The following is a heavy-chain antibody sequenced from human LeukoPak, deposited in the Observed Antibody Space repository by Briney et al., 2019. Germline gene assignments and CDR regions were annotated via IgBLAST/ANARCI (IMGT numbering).Heavy chain of an antibody. CDR3: ARAGSPGIAVSFSDY. J-gene: IGHJ4*02. CDR2: ISSSSYI. CDR1: GFTFSSYS. D-gene: IGHD6-19*01. Sequence: KPGGSLRLSCAASGFTFSSYSMNWVRQAPGKGLEWVSSISSSSYIYYADSVKGRFTISRDNAKNSLYLQMNSLRAEDTAVYYCARAGSPGIAVSFSDYWGQGTLVTVSS. V-gene: IGHV3-21*01.